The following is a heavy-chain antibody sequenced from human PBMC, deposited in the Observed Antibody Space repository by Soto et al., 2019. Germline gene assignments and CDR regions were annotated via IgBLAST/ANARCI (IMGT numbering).Heavy chain of an antibody. D-gene: IGHD5-12*01. Sequence: EVQLVESGGGLVQPGRTLRHSCAAAGFTFDDYAMHWVRQAPGKGLEWVSGISWNSGSIGYADSVKGRFTISRDNAKNSLYLQMKSLRAEDTALYYCAKESGHHYPHYYYYMDVWGKGTTVTVSS. CDR1: GFTFDDYA. J-gene: IGHJ6*03. CDR2: ISWNSGSI. CDR3: AKESGHHYPHYYYYMDV. V-gene: IGHV3-9*01.